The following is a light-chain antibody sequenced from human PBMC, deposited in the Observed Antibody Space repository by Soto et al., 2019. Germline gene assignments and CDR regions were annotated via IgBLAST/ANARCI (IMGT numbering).Light chain of an antibody. V-gene: IGLV2-14*03. CDR1: SSDVGGYNY. CDR3: SSYTRSSTL. J-gene: IGLJ2*01. CDR2: DVS. Sequence: ALTQPASVSGSPGQSITISCTGASSDVGGYNYVSWYQHHPGKAPKLMIYDVSNRPSGVSNRFSDSKSGNTASLIISGLQAEDEADYYCSSYTRSSTLFGGGTKLTVL.